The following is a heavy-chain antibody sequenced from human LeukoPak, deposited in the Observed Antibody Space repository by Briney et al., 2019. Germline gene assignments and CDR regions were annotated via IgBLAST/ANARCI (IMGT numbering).Heavy chain of an antibody. D-gene: IGHD2-15*01. CDR1: GGSISSSSYY. J-gene: IGHJ4*02. CDR2: IYYSGST. CDR3: AREVVGAATFDC. V-gene: IGHV4-39*07. Sequence: PSETLSLTCTVSGGSISSSSYYWGWIRQPPGKGLEWIGSIYYSGSTYYNPSLKSRVTISVDTSKNQFSLKLSSVTAADTAVYCCAREVVGAATFDCWGQGTLVTVSS.